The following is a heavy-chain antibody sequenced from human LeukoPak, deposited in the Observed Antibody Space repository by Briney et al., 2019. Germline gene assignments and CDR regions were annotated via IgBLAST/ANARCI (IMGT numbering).Heavy chain of an antibody. J-gene: IGHJ4*02. D-gene: IGHD3-10*01. CDR2: IRSSGADI. CDR1: GFTLSDYY. Sequence: GGSLGLSCAASGFTLSDYYMTWIRQAPGRGLEWVSYIRSSGADIFYADSVKGRFSISRDIAKNSLYLQMDSLRAEDTAVYYCARALSGTYLDFWGQGTLVTVSS. V-gene: IGHV3-11*01. CDR3: ARALSGTYLDF.